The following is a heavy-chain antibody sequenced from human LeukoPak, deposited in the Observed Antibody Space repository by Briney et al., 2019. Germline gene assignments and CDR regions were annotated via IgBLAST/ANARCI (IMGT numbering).Heavy chain of an antibody. D-gene: IGHD4-23*01. Sequence: GGSLRLSRAASGFSFNKFGMHWVRQAPGKGLEWVAYIRSDGSGKYYADSVLGRFTISRDNSKNTLYLQMNSLRVEDTAVYYCVKDFRWALDYWGQGTLVTVSS. J-gene: IGHJ4*02. V-gene: IGHV3-30*02. CDR3: VKDFRWALDY. CDR2: IRSDGSGK. CDR1: GFSFNKFG.